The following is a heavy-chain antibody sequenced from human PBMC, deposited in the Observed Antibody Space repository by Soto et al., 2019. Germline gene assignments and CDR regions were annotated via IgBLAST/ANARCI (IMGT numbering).Heavy chain of an antibody. CDR3: ARKRFGELLYNYYYGMDV. Sequence: QVQLVQSGAEVKKPGASVKVSCKASGYTFTSYAMHWVRQAPGQRLEWMGWINAGNGNTKYSQKFQGRVTITRDTSASTAYMELSSLRSEDTAVYYCARKRFGELLYNYYYGMDVWGQGTTVTVSS. D-gene: IGHD3-10*01. CDR2: INAGNGNT. CDR1: GYTFTSYA. V-gene: IGHV1-3*01. J-gene: IGHJ6*02.